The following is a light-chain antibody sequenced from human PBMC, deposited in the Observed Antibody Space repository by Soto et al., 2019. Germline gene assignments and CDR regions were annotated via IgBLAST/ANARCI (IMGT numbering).Light chain of an antibody. Sequence: DIQMTQSPSSVSASVGDRVTITCRASQAIDGWLAWYQQKPGEAPKLLIFTGSLLHSGVPPRFSGSGSGTDFTLTISSLQPEDCETYYCPQTLSFPPTFGQGTKVDI. J-gene: IGKJ1*01. V-gene: IGKV1-12*01. CDR2: TGS. CDR1: QAIDGW. CDR3: PQTLSFPPT.